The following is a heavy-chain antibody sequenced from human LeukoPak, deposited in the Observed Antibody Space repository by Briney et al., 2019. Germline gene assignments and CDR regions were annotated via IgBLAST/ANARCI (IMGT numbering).Heavy chain of an antibody. V-gene: IGHV1-46*01. CDR3: ARDQEGFNY. CDR2: IYPRDGST. J-gene: IGHJ4*02. CDR1: GYTFTSNY. Sequence: GASVMVSCKASGYTFTSNYIHRVRQAPGRGLEWMGMIYPRDGSTSYAHKFEGRVTVTRDTSTSTVHMELSGLRTEDTAVYYCARDQEGFNYWGQGTLVTVSS.